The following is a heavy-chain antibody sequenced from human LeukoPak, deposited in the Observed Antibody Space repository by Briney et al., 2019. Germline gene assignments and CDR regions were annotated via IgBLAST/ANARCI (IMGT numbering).Heavy chain of an antibody. V-gene: IGHV3-21*01. D-gene: IGHD3-22*01. CDR2: ISSSSSYI. J-gene: IGHJ4*02. CDR1: GFTFSSYS. Sequence: GGSLRLSCAASGFTFSSYSVNWVRQAPGKGLEWVSSISSSSSYIYYADSVKGRFTISRDNAKNSLYLQMNSLRAEDTAVYYCARDGSQAWLFDFDYWGQGTLVTVSS. CDR3: ARDGSQAWLFDFDY.